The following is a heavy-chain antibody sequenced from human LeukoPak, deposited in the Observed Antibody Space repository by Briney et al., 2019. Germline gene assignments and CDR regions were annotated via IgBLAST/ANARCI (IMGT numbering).Heavy chain of an antibody. CDR2: INAYNGNT. D-gene: IGHD3-10*01. CDR1: GYTFTSYG. V-gene: IGHV1-18*01. J-gene: IGHJ3*02. Sequence: ASVKVSCKASGYTFTSYGIRWVRQAPGQGLEWMGWINAYNGNTNYAQKLQGRVTMTTDTSTSTAYMELRSLRSDDTAVYYCARDRLITVVRGRAFDIWGQGTMVTVSS. CDR3: ARDRLITVVRGRAFDI.